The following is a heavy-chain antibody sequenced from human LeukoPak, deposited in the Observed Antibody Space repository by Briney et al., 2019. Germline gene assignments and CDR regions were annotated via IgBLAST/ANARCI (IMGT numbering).Heavy chain of an antibody. Sequence: GGSVRLSCTASGFTFSSFGMHWVRQAPGKGLEWVTAISSVGHTNKSADSVKGRFTISRDNSKNTLYLQMNSLRAEDTAVYYCARLGDPGDIVVVPAAIDIWGQGTMVTVSS. V-gene: IGHV3-30*03. CDR2: ISSVGHTN. CDR1: GFTFSSFG. CDR3: ARLGDPGDIVVVPAAIDI. J-gene: IGHJ3*02. D-gene: IGHD2-2*01.